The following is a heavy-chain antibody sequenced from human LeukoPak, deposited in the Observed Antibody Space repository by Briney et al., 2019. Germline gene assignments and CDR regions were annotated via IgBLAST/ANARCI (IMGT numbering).Heavy chain of an antibody. V-gene: IGHV3-23*05. CDR3: AFRGSYYKFDY. Sequence: GGSLRLSCAASGFVFRSYGMNWVRQAPGKGLEWVSGIYTNGRDTRYADSVKGRFTISSDNSKSTLYLQMNSLRAEDTAVYHCAFRGSYYKFDYWGQGTLVTVSS. CDR2: IYTNGRDT. J-gene: IGHJ4*02. D-gene: IGHD1-26*01. CDR1: GFVFRSYG.